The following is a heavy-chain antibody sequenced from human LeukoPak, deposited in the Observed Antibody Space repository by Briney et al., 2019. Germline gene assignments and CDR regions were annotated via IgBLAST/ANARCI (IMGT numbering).Heavy chain of an antibody. Sequence: PSETLSLTSTVSGGSISSYYWSWIRQPPGKGLGWSGYIYYSGSTNYNPSLKSRVTISVDTSKNQFSLKLSSVTAADTAVYYCAQQDYGDYMGVDYWGQGTLVTVSS. D-gene: IGHD4-17*01. CDR1: GGSISSYY. CDR2: IYYSGST. J-gene: IGHJ4*02. V-gene: IGHV4-59*08. CDR3: AQQDYGDYMGVDY.